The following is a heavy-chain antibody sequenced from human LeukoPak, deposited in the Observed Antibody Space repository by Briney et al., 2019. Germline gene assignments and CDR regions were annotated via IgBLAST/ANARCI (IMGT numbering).Heavy chain of an antibody. D-gene: IGHD6-19*01. Sequence: GRSLRLSCAASGFTFSSYAMHWVRQAPGKGLEWVAVISYDGSNKYYADSVKGRFTISRDNSKNTLYLQMNSLRAEDTAVYYCARDRDLAGHLYGSGRGSANWFDPWGQGTLVTVSS. CDR3: ARDRDLAGHLYGSGRGSANWFDP. V-gene: IGHV3-30-3*01. CDR1: GFTFSSYA. J-gene: IGHJ5*02. CDR2: ISYDGSNK.